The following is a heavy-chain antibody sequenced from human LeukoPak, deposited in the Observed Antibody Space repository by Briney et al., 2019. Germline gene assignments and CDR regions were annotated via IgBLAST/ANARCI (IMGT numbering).Heavy chain of an antibody. CDR1: GYTFTSYG. CDR2: ISAYNGNT. D-gene: IGHD1-26*01. J-gene: IGHJ6*02. Sequence: ASVKVSCKASGYTFTSYGISWVRQAPGQGLERMGWISAYNGNTNYAQKLQGRVTMTTDTSTSTAYMELRSLRSDDTAVYYCARENLELYYYYGMDVWGQGTTVTVSS. CDR3: ARENLELYYYYGMDV. V-gene: IGHV1-18*01.